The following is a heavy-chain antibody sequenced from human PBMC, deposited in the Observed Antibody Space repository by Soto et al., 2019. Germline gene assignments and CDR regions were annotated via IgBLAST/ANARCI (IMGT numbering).Heavy chain of an antibody. Sequence: PGGSLSLSCAASGFTFSSYAMSWVRQAPGKGLEWVSGISGSGTGTFYSDSVKGRFAISRDNSENTVYLQMNGLNSDDTAVYYCAKDLKGLLPYYGMDVWGQGTTVTVSS. CDR2: ISGSGTGT. D-gene: IGHD4-17*01. CDR1: GFTFSSYA. V-gene: IGHV3-23*01. J-gene: IGHJ6*02. CDR3: AKDLKGLLPYYGMDV.